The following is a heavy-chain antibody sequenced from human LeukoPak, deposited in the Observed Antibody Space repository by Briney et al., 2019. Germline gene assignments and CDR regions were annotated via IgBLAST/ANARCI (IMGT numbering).Heavy chain of an antibody. Sequence: SVKVSCKASGGTFSSYAISWVRQAPGQGLEWMGRIIPIFGTANYAQKFQGRVTITTDEPTSTAYMELSSLRSEDTAVYYCARVGMVRSYYDSSGYYYVKDYWGQGTLVTVSS. V-gene: IGHV1-69*05. D-gene: IGHD3-22*01. CDR2: IIPIFGTA. CDR1: GGTFSSYA. CDR3: ARVGMVRSYYDSSGYYYVKDY. J-gene: IGHJ4*02.